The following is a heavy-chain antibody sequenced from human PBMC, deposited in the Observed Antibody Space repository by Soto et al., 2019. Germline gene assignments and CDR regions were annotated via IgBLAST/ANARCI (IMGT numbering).Heavy chain of an antibody. V-gene: IGHV5-10-1*01. Sequence: GESLKISCKGSGYSFTSYWISWVRQRPGKGLEWMGRIDPSDSYTNYSPSFQGHVTISADKSISTAYLQWSSLKASDTAMYYCARVADTLGYCSSTSCYTGWFDPWGQGTLVTVSS. CDR1: GYSFTSYW. CDR3: ARVADTLGYCSSTSCYTGWFDP. J-gene: IGHJ5*02. D-gene: IGHD2-2*02. CDR2: IDPSDSYT.